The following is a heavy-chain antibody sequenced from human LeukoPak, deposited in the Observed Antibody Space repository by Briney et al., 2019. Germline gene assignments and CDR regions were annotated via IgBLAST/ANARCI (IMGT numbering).Heavy chain of an antibody. J-gene: IGHJ4*02. CDR3: AKPRSSGWSDFDY. V-gene: IGHV3-23*01. CDR1: GFTFSSYA. D-gene: IGHD6-19*01. Sequence: GGSLRLSCAASGFTFSSYAMSWVRQAPGKGLECVSVISGSGGITYYADSVKGRFTISRDNSKNTLYLQMNNLRAEDTALYYCAKPRSSGWSDFDYWGQGTLVTVSS. CDR2: ISGSGGIT.